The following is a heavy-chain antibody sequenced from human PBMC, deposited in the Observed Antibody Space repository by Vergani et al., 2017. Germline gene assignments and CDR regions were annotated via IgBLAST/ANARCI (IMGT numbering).Heavy chain of an antibody. J-gene: IGHJ4*02. CDR2: ISYDGSNK. D-gene: IGHD6-19*01. CDR3: AKDGIAVAGIGYFDY. V-gene: IGHV3-30-3*01. Sequence: QVQLVESGGGVVQPGRSLRLSCAASGFTFSSYAMHWVRQAPGKGLEWVAVISYDGSNKYYADSVKGRFTISRDNSKNTLYLQMNSLRAEDTAVYYCAKDGIAVAGIGYFDYWGQGTLVTVSS. CDR1: GFTFSSYA.